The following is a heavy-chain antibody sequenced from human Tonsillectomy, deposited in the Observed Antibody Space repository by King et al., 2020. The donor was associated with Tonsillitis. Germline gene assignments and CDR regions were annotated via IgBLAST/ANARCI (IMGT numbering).Heavy chain of an antibody. V-gene: IGHV3-66*01. CDR2: IYDNGAT. J-gene: IGHJ6*03. CDR1: GFTVSSNY. CDR3: AGTTPNKGHRYYYMDV. D-gene: IGHD4-17*01. Sequence: VQLVESGGGLVQPGGSLRLSCAASGFTVSSNYMNWVRQAPGKGLEWVSVIYDNGATYYADPVQGRLTISRDNSKNTRYLQLNSLRAEDTAVYYCAGTTPNKGHRYYYMDVWGKGTTVTVSS.